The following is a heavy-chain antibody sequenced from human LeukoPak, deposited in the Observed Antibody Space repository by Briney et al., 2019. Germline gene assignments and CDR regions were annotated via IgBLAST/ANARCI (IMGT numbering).Heavy chain of an antibody. D-gene: IGHD6-19*01. V-gene: IGHV1-69*06. CDR3: ARDIAVAGTGGYFDY. CDR1: GFTFSSYA. CDR2: IIPIFGTA. J-gene: IGHJ4*02. Sequence: GRSLRLSCAASGFTFSSYAISWVRQAPGQGLEWMGGIIPIFGTANYAQKFQGRVTITADKSTSTAYMELSSLRSEDTAVYYCARDIAVAGTGGYFDYWGQGTLVTVSS.